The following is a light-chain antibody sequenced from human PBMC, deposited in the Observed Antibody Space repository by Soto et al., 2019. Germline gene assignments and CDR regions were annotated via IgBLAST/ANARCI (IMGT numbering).Light chain of an antibody. Sequence: EIVLTQSPGTLSLSPGERATLSCRASQSVTSSFLAWYQQKPGQAPRLLIYGASSRATGIPDRFSGSGSAADFTLTISGLEPEDFAVYYCQQYGSSRWTFGQGTKVEIK. CDR2: GAS. V-gene: IGKV3-20*01. CDR1: QSVTSSF. J-gene: IGKJ1*01. CDR3: QQYGSSRWT.